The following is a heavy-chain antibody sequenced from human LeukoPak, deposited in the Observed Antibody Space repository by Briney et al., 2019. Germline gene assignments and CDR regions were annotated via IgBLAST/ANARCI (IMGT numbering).Heavy chain of an antibody. CDR1: GFTFSSYA. V-gene: IGHV3-23*01. D-gene: IGHD3-3*01. J-gene: IGHJ4*02. CDR3: AKDLAGIFADYFDY. CDR2: IADGGGRT. Sequence: AGGSLRLSCAASGFTFSSYALTWVRQSPGKGLEWVSSIADGGGRTFYADSVKGRFTISTDNSKNTLYLQMNSLRAEDTAVYYCAKDLAGIFADYFDYWGQGSLVTVSS.